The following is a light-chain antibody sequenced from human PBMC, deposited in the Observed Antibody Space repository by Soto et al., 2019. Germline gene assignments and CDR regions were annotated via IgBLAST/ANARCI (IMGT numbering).Light chain of an antibody. CDR3: CSYAGSYTVL. Sequence: QSALTQPRSVSGSPGQSVTISCTGTSSDVGGYNYVSWYQQHPGKAPKLMIYDVSKRPAGVPDRFSGSKSGNTASLTISGLQAEDEADYCCCSYAGSYTVLFGGGTKLTVL. J-gene: IGLJ2*01. CDR1: SSDVGGYNY. V-gene: IGLV2-11*01. CDR2: DVS.